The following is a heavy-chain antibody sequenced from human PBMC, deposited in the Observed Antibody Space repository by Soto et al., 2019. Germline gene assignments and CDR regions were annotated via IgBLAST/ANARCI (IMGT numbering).Heavy chain of an antibody. CDR3: AKDSPADECSSTSVYYYGMDV. CDR1: GFTFSTYA. Sequence: RLSYAASGFTFSTYAMSWVRQTPGKGLEWVSAISVSAGSTYYADSVKGRFTISRDNTKNTLYLQMICLRAEDTAGYYCAKDSPADECSSTSVYYYGMDVWAQGTTVTVSS. V-gene: IGHV3-23*01. D-gene: IGHD6-6*01. CDR2: ISVSAGST. J-gene: IGHJ6*02.